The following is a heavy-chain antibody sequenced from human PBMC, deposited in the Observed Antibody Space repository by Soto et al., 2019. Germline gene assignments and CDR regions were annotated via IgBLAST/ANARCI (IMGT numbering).Heavy chain of an antibody. CDR3: ARGGRGSSGYYYWSGPDAFDI. D-gene: IGHD3-22*01. CDR2: IDYSGST. CDR1: GGSISSYY. Sequence: QVQLQESGPGLVKPSETLSLTCTVSGGSISSYYWSWIRQPPGKGLEWIGYIDYSGSTNYNPSLKSRVTISVDTSKNQFSLKLSSVNAADTAVDYCARGGRGSSGYYYWSGPDAFDIWGQGTMVPVSS. V-gene: IGHV4-59*01. J-gene: IGHJ3*02.